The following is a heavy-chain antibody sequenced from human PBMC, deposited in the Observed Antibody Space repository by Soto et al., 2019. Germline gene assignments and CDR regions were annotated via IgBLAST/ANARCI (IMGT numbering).Heavy chain of an antibody. J-gene: IGHJ6*02. V-gene: IGHV5-51*01. Sequence: GEALKTSRQGLGYRFTHYWINWVRQMPGKGLEWMGIIYPGDSDTRYSHTCKGKVTISANKPVDTANLQWKSLKASDTAVYYCAEHHGSPGSYVGLDVWGQGTTVTVSS. D-gene: IGHD3-16*01. CDR2: IYPGDSDT. CDR1: GYRFTHYW. CDR3: AEHHGSPGSYVGLDV.